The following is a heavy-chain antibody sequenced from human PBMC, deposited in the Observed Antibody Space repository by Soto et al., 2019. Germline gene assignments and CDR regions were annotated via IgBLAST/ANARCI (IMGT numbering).Heavy chain of an antibody. CDR2: IYWDDDK. J-gene: IGHJ5*02. D-gene: IGHD6-13*01. Sequence: QITLKESGPTLVTPTQTLTLTCTFSGFSLSTSGVGVGWIRQSPGKALEWLAFIYWDDDKRYSPSLKSRLTITNXXSXNXXVLIMTDMDPIDTATYYCAHRQEYSSSWNSGWFDPWGQGTLVTVSS. V-gene: IGHV2-5*02. CDR3: AHRQEYSSSWNSGWFDP. CDR1: GFSLSTSGVG.